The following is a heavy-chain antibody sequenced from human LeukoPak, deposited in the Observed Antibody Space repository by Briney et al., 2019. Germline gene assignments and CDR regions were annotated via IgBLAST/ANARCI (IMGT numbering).Heavy chain of an antibody. Sequence: GGSLRLSCAASGFTFSSHWMTWVRQAPGKGLEWVANIKEDGTRKNYMDSVKGRFTISRDNAKNSLYLQMSGLRAEDTALYYCATPLDYYDSSGHYQGGDWGQGTLVTVSS. CDR1: GFTFSSHW. V-gene: IGHV3-7*03. D-gene: IGHD3-22*01. CDR2: IKEDGTRK. J-gene: IGHJ4*02. CDR3: ATPLDYYDSSGHYQGGD.